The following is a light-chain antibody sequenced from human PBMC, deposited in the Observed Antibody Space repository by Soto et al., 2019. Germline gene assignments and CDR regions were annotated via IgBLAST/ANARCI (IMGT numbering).Light chain of an antibody. Sequence: EIVLTQSPATLSLSPGERATLSCRASQSVGSYLAWYQQKPGQAPRPLIYDASNRATGIPARFSGSGSGTDFTLTISSLEPEDFAVYYCQQRSNWPHTFGQGTKLEIK. V-gene: IGKV3-11*01. J-gene: IGKJ2*01. CDR2: DAS. CDR3: QQRSNWPHT. CDR1: QSVGSY.